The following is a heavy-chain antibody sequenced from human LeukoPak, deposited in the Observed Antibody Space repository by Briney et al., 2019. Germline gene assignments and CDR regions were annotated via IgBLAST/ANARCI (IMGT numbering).Heavy chain of an antibody. CDR3: ARLVGATLNYFDY. V-gene: IGHV3-30*02. J-gene: IGHJ4*02. D-gene: IGHD1-26*01. CDR2: IRYDGSNT. CDR1: GFSFSDYD. Sequence: PGGSLRLSCAASGFSFSDYDIHWVRLAPGKGLEWGTFIRYDGSNTYAESVKGRFTISRDNSKNTVYLQMNSLRAEDTAVYYCARLVGATLNYFDYWGQGTLVTVSS.